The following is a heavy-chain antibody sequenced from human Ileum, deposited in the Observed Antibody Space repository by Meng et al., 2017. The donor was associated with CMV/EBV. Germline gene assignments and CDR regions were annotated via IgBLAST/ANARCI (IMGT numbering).Heavy chain of an antibody. V-gene: IGHV4-39*07. CDR1: SLFSCMFS. D-gene: IGHD3-10*01. CDR2: IYYSGST. CDR3: AREKVVMVRGVSPLFDY. J-gene: IGHJ4*02. Sequence: SLFSCMFSFCWIRWPPRTRLEWLGCIYYSGSTYYNPSLKRRVPISVATSKNQFSLKLSSVTAADTAVYYCAREKVVMVRGVSPLFDYWGQGTLVTVSS.